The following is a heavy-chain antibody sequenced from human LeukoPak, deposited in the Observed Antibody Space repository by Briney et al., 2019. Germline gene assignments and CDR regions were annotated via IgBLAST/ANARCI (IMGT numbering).Heavy chain of an antibody. CDR1: GFTFRSYA. CDR2: ISYDGSNK. V-gene: IGHV3-30-3*01. D-gene: IGHD6-19*01. CDR3: AKASRYSSGWTDLDY. J-gene: IGHJ4*02. Sequence: GGSLRLSCAASGFTFRSYAMHWVRQAPGKGLEWVAVISYDGSNKYYADSVKGRFTISRDNSKNTLYLQMNSLRAEDTALYYCAKASRYSSGWTDLDYWGQGTLVTVSS.